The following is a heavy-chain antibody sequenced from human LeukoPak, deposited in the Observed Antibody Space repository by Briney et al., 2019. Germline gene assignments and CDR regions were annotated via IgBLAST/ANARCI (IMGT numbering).Heavy chain of an antibody. D-gene: IGHD3-9*01. V-gene: IGHV1-2*02. Sequence: VASVKVSCKASGYTFTGYYMHWVRQAPGQGLEWMGWINPNSGGTNYAQKFQGRVTMTRDTSISTAYMELSRLRPDDTAVYYCARKYYDILTGYYNVIGDAFDIWGQGTMVTVSS. CDR1: GYTFTGYY. CDR3: ARKYYDILTGYYNVIGDAFDI. J-gene: IGHJ3*02. CDR2: INPNSGGT.